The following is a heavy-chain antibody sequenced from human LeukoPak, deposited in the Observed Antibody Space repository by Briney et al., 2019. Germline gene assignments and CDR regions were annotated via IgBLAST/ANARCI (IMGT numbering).Heavy chain of an antibody. V-gene: IGHV4-59*08. CDR3: ARDRNSDYYYYGMDV. D-gene: IGHD4-23*01. Sequence: SETLSLTCTVSGGSISSYYWSWIRQPPGKGLEWIGYIYYSGSTNYNPSLKSRVTISVDTSKNQFSLKLGSVTAADTAVYYCARDRNSDYYYYGMDVWGQGTTVTVSS. CDR2: IYYSGST. CDR1: GGSISSYY. J-gene: IGHJ6*02.